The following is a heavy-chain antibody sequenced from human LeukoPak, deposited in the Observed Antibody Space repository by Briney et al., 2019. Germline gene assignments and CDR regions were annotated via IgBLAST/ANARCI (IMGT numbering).Heavy chain of an antibody. D-gene: IGHD6-13*01. CDR3: ARSTIAAASPVLDY. V-gene: IGHV1-2*02. CDR1: GYTFTDYQ. Sequence: GASVKVSCKASGYTFTDYQIHWVRQAPGQGLEWVGRVNPNNGDTNFAQRFQGRVIMTRDTSISTAYMELSRLRSDDTAVYYCARSTIAAASPVLDYWGQGTLVTVSS. CDR2: VNPNNGDT. J-gene: IGHJ4*02.